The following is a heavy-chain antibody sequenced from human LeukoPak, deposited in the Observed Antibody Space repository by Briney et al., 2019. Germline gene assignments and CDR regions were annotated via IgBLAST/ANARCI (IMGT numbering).Heavy chain of an antibody. J-gene: IGHJ2*01. Sequence: GGSLRLSCTVSGFTFSNYWMSWVRQAPGKGPEWLADIDEDGRRKYYVDSVRGRFTISRDNAKKLVYLQMDSLRAEDTALYYCARDMGKSDTSDWYFDLWGRGTLVTVSS. V-gene: IGHV3-7*01. CDR1: GFTFSNYW. D-gene: IGHD1-26*01. CDR2: IDEDGRRK. CDR3: ARDMGKSDTSDWYFDL.